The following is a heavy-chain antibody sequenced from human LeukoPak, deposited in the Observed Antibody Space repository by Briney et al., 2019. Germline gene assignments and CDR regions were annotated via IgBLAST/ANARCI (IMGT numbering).Heavy chain of an antibody. CDR2: ISGSGGST. CDR3: AKEGKTRNWNYYQAKSVY. D-gene: IGHD1-7*01. J-gene: IGHJ4*02. V-gene: IGHV3-23*01. Sequence: GGSLRLSCAASGFTFSNSAMTWVRQTPGRGLEWVSAISGSGGSTYYADSVKGRFTISRDNSKNTLSLQMNSLRAEDTAVYYCAKEGKTRNWNYYQAKSVYWGQGTLVTVSS. CDR1: GFTFSNSA.